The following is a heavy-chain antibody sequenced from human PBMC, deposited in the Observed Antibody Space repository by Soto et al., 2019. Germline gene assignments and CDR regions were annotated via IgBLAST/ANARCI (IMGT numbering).Heavy chain of an antibody. CDR1: GGAFSSYS. D-gene: IGHD3-3*01. Sequence: SVKVSCKASGGAFSSYSISWVLQAPGQGLEWMGGIIPIFGTANYAQKFQGRVTITADKSTSTAYMELSSLRSEDTAVYYCARYDFWSGYAAMRSYYYYGMDVWGQGTAVTVSS. CDR3: ARYDFWSGYAAMRSYYYYGMDV. J-gene: IGHJ6*02. CDR2: IIPIFGTA. V-gene: IGHV1-69*06.